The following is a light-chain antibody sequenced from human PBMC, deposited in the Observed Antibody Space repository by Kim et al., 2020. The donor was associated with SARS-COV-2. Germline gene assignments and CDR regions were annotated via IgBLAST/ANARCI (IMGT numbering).Light chain of an antibody. Sequence: QPVLTQSPSASASLGASVKLTCTLSSGHSSYAIAWHQQQPEKCPRYLMKVNSDGSHSKGDGIPDRFSGSSSGAERYLTISSLQSEDEADYYCQTWGSGIRVFGGGTQLTVL. CDR3: QTWGSGIRV. V-gene: IGLV4-69*01. CDR2: VNSDGSH. J-gene: IGLJ3*02. CDR1: SGHSSYA.